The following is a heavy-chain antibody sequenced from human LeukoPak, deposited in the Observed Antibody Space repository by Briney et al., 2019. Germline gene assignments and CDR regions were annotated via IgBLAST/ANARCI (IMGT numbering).Heavy chain of an antibody. V-gene: IGHV3-23*01. D-gene: IGHD3-3*01. CDR2: ISGSGGST. J-gene: IGHJ4*02. CDR3: AKVDTIFGVVISYRLFDY. Sequence: GGSLRLSCAASGFTFSSYAMSLVRQAPGKGLEWVSAISGSGGSTYYADSVKGRFTISRDNSKNTLYLQMNSLRAEDTAVYYCAKVDTIFGVVISYRLFDYWGQGTLVTVSS. CDR1: GFTFSSYA.